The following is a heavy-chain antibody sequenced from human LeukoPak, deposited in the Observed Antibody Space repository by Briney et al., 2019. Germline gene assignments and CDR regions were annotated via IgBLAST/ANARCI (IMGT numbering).Heavy chain of an antibody. D-gene: IGHD2-2*01. CDR3: AKGSCSSISCYGDY. CDR1: GFTFSSYA. V-gene: IGHV3-23*01. CDR2: ISGSGGST. Sequence: GGSLRLSCAASGFTFSSYAMSWVRQAPGKGLEWVSAISGSGGSTYYADSVKGRFTISRDNSKNTLYLQMNSLRAEDTAVYYCAKGSCSSISCYGDYWGQGTLVTVSS. J-gene: IGHJ4*02.